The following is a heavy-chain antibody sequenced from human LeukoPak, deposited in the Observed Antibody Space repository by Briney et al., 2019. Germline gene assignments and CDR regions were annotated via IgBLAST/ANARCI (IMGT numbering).Heavy chain of an antibody. J-gene: IGHJ4*02. CDR2: IYTSGST. D-gene: IGHD3-22*01. CDR3: ARDPVEDSRGSYTNY. Sequence: SETLSLTCAVYGGSFSGYYWSWIRQPPGKGLEWIGRIYTSGSTNYNPSLKSRVTMSIDTSKNQFSLKLSSVTAADTAVYYCARDPVEDSRGSYTNYWGQGTLVTVSS. CDR1: GGSFSGYY. V-gene: IGHV4-4*07.